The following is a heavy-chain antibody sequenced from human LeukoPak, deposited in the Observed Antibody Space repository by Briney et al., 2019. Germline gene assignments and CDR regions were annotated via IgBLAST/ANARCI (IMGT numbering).Heavy chain of an antibody. J-gene: IGHJ5*02. Sequence: SETLSLTCTVSGGSISSYYWSWIRQPPGKGLEWLGYIYYSGSTNYNPSLKSRVTISVDTSKNQFSLKLSSVTAADTAVYYCARDGRTGTTHWFDPWGQGTLVTVSS. CDR1: GGSISSYY. V-gene: IGHV4-59*01. D-gene: IGHD1/OR15-1a*01. CDR2: IYYSGST. CDR3: ARDGRTGTTHWFDP.